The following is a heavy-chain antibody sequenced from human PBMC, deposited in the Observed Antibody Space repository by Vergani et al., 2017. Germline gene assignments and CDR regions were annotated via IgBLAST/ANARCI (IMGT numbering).Heavy chain of an antibody. Sequence: EVQLLESGGGLVQPGGSRRLSCAGAGFTFDTYTMAYVRQAPGKGLEWVATISSGGGDIFYADSVKGRFTISRDNSKNTLFLQMNSLKDEDTAVYYCTTAWSLYYLHGEYCQYWGRGTLGAVSS. J-gene: IGHJ1*01. V-gene: IGHV3-23*01. CDR2: ISSGGGDI. CDR1: GFTFDTYT. CDR3: TTAWSLYYLHGEYCQY. D-gene: IGHD3-10*01.